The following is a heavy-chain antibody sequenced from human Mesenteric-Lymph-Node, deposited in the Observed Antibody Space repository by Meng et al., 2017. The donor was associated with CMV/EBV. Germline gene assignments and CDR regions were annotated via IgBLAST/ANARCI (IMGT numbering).Heavy chain of an antibody. D-gene: IGHD3-16*01. CDR3: ANYAYQSGRRFDP. J-gene: IGHJ5*02. CDR1: RFTFSSSA. V-gene: IGHV3-23*01. CDR2: INTNGNT. Sequence: GGPLRLSCAASRFTFSSSAMTWVRQAPGRGLEWVSTINTNGNTYYADSVKGRFTVSRDNSENTLYLQMNSLRVEDTAVYYCANYAYQSGRRFDPWGQGTLVTVSS.